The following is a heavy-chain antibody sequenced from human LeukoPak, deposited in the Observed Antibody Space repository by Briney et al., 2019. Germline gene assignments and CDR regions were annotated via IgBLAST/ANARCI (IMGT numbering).Heavy chain of an antibody. CDR1: GYTFTGYY. CDR3: ARAEGYCSSTSCHGRDYYYYGMDV. CDR2: INPNSGVT. Sequence: ASVKVSCKASGYTFTGYYMHWVRQAPGQGLEWMGWINPNSGVTNYAQKFQGWVTMTRDTSISTAYMELSRLRSDDTAVYYCARAEGYCSSTSCHGRDYYYYGMDVWGQGTTVTVSS. J-gene: IGHJ6*02. D-gene: IGHD2-2*01. V-gene: IGHV1-2*04.